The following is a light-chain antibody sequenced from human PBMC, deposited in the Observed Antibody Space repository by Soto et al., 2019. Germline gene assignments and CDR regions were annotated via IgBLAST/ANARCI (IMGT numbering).Light chain of an antibody. J-gene: IGLJ3*02. V-gene: IGLV2-23*02. CDR2: EVS. CDR1: SSDVGSYNL. Sequence: QSALTQPASVSGSPGQSITISCTGTSSDVGSYNLVSWYQQHPGKAPKVMIYEVSKRPSGVSNRFSGSKSGNTASLTISGLQAEDEADYYCCSYANTATFVFGGGTKVTVL. CDR3: CSYANTATFV.